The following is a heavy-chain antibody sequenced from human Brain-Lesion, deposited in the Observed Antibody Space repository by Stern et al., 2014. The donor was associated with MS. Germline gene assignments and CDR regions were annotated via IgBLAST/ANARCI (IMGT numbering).Heavy chain of an antibody. D-gene: IGHD2-15*01. J-gene: IGHJ5*02. V-gene: IGHV4-39*01. CDR3: AGEEDIRYCSGGSCTGNWFDP. CDR1: GGSVSSTSYA. Sequence: QLQLQESGPGLVKPSETLSLTCTVAGGSVSSTSYAWAWIRQPPGKGLGWIGPIYYSGKTYNRPSLQSPTTISLDTSKNQFSLQLSSVTAADTAVYYCAGEEDIRYCSGGSCTGNWFDPWGQGTLVTVSS. CDR2: IYYSGKT.